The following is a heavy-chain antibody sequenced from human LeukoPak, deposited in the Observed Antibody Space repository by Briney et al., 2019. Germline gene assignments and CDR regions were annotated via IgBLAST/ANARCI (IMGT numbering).Heavy chain of an antibody. Sequence: GGSLRLSCAASGFTFSSYGMHWVRQAPGKGLEWVAVISYDGSNKYYADSVEGRFTISRDNSKNTLYLQMNSLRAEDTAVYYCAKDTTLLLSGDAFDIWGQGTMVTVSS. V-gene: IGHV3-30*18. D-gene: IGHD2/OR15-2a*01. CDR1: GFTFSSYG. CDR3: AKDTTLLLSGDAFDI. J-gene: IGHJ3*02. CDR2: ISYDGSNK.